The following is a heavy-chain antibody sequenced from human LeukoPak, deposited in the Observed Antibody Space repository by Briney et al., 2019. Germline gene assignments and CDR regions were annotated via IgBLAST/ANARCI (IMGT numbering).Heavy chain of an antibody. CDR1: GYTFTSYG. CDR2: ISAYNGNT. D-gene: IGHD3-22*01. V-gene: IGHV1-18*01. Sequence: GASVKVSCKASGYTFTSYGISWVRRAPGQGLEWMGWISAYNGNTNYAQKLQGRVTMTTDTSTSTAYVELRSLRSDDTAVYYCARSSGYYNNWFAPWGQGTLVTVSS. CDR3: ARSSGYYNNWFAP. J-gene: IGHJ5*02.